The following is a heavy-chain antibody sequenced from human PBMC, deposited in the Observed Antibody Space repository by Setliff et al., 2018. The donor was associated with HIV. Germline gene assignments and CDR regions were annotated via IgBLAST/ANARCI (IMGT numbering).Heavy chain of an antibody. D-gene: IGHD5-18*01. J-gene: IGHJ4*02. CDR2: INAGNGNT. CDR3: ARDLGLGNSYGRTDY. Sequence: GASVKVSCKASGYTFTSYAMHWVRQAPGQRLEWMGWINAGNGNTKYSQKFQGRVTITRDTSASTAYMELSSLRPEDTAVYYCARDLGLGNSYGRTDYWGQGTLVTVSS. CDR1: GYTFTSYA. V-gene: IGHV1-3*01.